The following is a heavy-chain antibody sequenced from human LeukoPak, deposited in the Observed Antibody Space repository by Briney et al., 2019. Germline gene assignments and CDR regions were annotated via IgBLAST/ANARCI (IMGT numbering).Heavy chain of an antibody. V-gene: IGHV4-34*01. CDR2: INHSGST. CDR3: ARRSYYGSGRTSVDY. D-gene: IGHD3-10*01. Sequence: SETLSLTCAVYGGSFSGYYWSWIRQPPGKGLEWIGEINHSGSTNYNPSLKSRVTISVDTSKSQFSLKLSSVTAADTAVYYCARRSYYGSGRTSVDYWGQGTLVTVSS. J-gene: IGHJ4*02. CDR1: GGSFSGYY.